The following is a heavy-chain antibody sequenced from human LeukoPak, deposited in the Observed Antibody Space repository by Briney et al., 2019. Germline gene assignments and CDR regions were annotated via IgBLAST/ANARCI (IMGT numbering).Heavy chain of an antibody. D-gene: IGHD3-16*01. CDR2: ISSRGSTI. V-gene: IGHV3-48*03. Sequence: GGSLRLSCEASGFSLSSYEMNWVRQAPGKGLEWVSHISSRGSTIYYADSVKGRFTISRDNAKNSLYLQMNSLRAEDTAVYYCARVGWVLRYAFDIWGKGTVVTVSS. J-gene: IGHJ3*02. CDR1: GFSLSSYE. CDR3: ARVGWVLRYAFDI.